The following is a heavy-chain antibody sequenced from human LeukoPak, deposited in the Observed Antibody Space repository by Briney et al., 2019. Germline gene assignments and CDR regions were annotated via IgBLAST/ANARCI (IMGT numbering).Heavy chain of an antibody. V-gene: IGHV4-34*01. CDR3: AREEYYYDSSGYSDAFDI. D-gene: IGHD3-22*01. Sequence: GSLRLSCAASGFTFSTSTMSWFRQPPGKGLEWIGEINHSGSTNYIPSLKSRVTISVDTSKNQFSLKLSSVTAADTAVYYCAREEYYYDSSGYSDAFDIWGQGTMVTVSS. CDR2: INHSGST. CDR1: GFTFSTST. J-gene: IGHJ3*02.